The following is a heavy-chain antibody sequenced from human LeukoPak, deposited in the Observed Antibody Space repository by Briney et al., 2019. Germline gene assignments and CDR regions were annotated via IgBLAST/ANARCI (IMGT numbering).Heavy chain of an antibody. Sequence: ASVKVSCKASGYTFTSYDINWVRQATGQGLVWMGWMNPNSANTGYAQKFQGRVTITRNTSISTAYMELSSLRSEDTAVYYCARGRGSGYYYYFDYWGQGALVTVSS. V-gene: IGHV1-8*03. CDR3: ARGRGSGYYYYFDY. D-gene: IGHD3-22*01. CDR2: MNPNSANT. J-gene: IGHJ4*02. CDR1: GYTFTSYD.